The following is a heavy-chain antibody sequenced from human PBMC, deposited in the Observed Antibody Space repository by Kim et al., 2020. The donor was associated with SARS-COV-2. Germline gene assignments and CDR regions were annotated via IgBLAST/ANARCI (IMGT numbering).Heavy chain of an antibody. CDR3: AKTAVLTGYTDAFDI. CDR2: ISGDGGST. J-gene: IGHJ3*02. CDR1: GFTFDDYA. Sequence: GGSLRLSCAASGFTFDDYAMHWVRQAPGKGLEWVSLISGDGGSTYYADSVKGRFTISRDNSKNSLYLQMNSLRTEDTALYYCAKTAVLTGYTDAFDIWGQGTMVTVSS. D-gene: IGHD2-8*01. V-gene: IGHV3-43*02.